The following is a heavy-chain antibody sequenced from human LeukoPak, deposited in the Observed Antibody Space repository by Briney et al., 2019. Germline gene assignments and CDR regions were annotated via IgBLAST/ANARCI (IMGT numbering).Heavy chain of an antibody. CDR1: GFTFSSHW. V-gene: IGHV3-74*01. J-gene: IGHJ4*02. CDR3: ARDWDY. Sequence: GGSLRLSCAVSGFTFSSHWMHWVRQAPGKGLVWVSRINRDGSSTSYADSVKGRFTISRDNAKNTLYLQMNNLRAEDTAVYYCARDWDYWGQGTLVTVSS. CDR2: INRDGSST.